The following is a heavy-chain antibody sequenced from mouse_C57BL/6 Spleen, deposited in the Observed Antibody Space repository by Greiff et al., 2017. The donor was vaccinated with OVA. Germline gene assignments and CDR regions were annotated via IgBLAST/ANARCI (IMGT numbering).Heavy chain of an antibody. CDR3: ARSALYGNYEGFAY. CDR1: GYTFTSYG. V-gene: IGHV1-81*01. D-gene: IGHD2-10*02. J-gene: IGHJ3*01. Sequence: VQLQQSGAELARPGASVKLSCKASGYTFTSYGISWVKQRTGQGLEWIGEIYPRSGNTYYNEKFKGKATLTADKSSSTAYMELRSLTSEDSAVYFCARSALYGNYEGFAYWGQGTLVTVSA. CDR2: IYPRSGNT.